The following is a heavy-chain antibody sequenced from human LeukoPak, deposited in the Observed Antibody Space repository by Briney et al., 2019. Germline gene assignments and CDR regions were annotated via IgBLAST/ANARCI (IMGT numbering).Heavy chain of an antibody. CDR1: GFTVSSNY. V-gene: IGHV3-53*01. J-gene: IGHJ4*02. D-gene: IGHD3-10*01. CDR3: ARAPMVRGVIEALDY. CDR2: IYSGGST. Sequence: GGSLRLSCAASGFTVSSNYMSWVRQAPGKGLEWVSVIYSGGSTYYADSVKGRFTISRDNSKNTLYLQMNSLRAEDTAVYYCARAPMVRGVIEALDYWGQGTLVTASS.